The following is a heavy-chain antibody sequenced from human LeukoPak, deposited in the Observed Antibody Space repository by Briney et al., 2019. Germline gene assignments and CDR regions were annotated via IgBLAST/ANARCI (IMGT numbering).Heavy chain of an antibody. Sequence: TGGSLRLSCAASGFTFSNAWMSWVRQAPGKGLEWVGRIKSKTDGGTTDYAAPVKGRFTISRDDSKNTLYLQMNSLKTEDTAVYYCTTDIRFGYSRDRGFDYWGQGTLVTVSS. D-gene: IGHD6-25*01. CDR1: GFTFSNAW. CDR2: IKSKTDGGTT. J-gene: IGHJ4*02. V-gene: IGHV3-15*01. CDR3: TTDIRFGYSRDRGFDY.